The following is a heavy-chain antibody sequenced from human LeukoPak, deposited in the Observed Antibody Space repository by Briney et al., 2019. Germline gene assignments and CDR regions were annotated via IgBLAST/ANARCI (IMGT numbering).Heavy chain of an antibody. CDR3: ARSLTRGYFDY. Sequence: SETLSLTCAVYGESFSGYYWSWIRQPPGKGLEWIGEINHSGSTNYNPSLKSRVTISVDTSKNQFSLKLSSVTAADTAVYYCARSLTRGYFDYWGQGTLVTVSS. D-gene: IGHD1-26*01. J-gene: IGHJ4*02. CDR1: GESFSGYY. V-gene: IGHV4-34*01. CDR2: INHSGST.